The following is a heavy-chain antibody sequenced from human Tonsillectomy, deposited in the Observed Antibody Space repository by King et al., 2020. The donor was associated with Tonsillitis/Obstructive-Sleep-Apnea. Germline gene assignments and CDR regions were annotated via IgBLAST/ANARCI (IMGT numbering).Heavy chain of an antibody. Sequence: QLVQSGAEVKKPGSSVKVFCKTSGGTFSSNAISWVRQAPGQGLQWMGGIIPILGIADYAQKFQGRVTITADKSTSTAYMEVSSLRSEDTAVYYCARDLAANYYYVMDVWGQGTTVTVSS. D-gene: IGHD2-15*01. CDR3: ARDLAANYYYVMDV. V-gene: IGHV1-69*10. CDR1: GGTFSSNA. CDR2: IIPILGIA. J-gene: IGHJ6*02.